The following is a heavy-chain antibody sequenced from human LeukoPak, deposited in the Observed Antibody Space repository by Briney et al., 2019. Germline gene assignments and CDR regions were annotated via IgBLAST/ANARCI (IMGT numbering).Heavy chain of an antibody. CDR3: AGSYGSGSLDYFDY. CDR1: GFTFSSYA. V-gene: IGHV3-30*04. J-gene: IGHJ4*02. D-gene: IGHD3-10*01. Sequence: GRSLRLSCAASGFTFSSYAMHWVRQAPGKGLEWVAVISYDGSNKYYADSVKGRFTISRDNSKNTLYLQMNSLRAEDTAVYYCAGSYGSGSLDYFDYWGQGTLVTVSS. CDR2: ISYDGSNK.